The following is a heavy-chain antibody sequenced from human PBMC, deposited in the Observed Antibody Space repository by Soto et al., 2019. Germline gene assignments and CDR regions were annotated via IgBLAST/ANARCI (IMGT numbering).Heavy chain of an antibody. CDR1: GYTFTSYC. CDR3: ARVASQFGELPTL. CDR2: ISAYNGNT. V-gene: IGHV1-18*01. J-gene: IGHJ4*02. D-gene: IGHD3-10*01. Sequence: GASVKVSCKASGYTFTSYCISWVRQAPGQGLEWMGWISAYNGNTNYAQNLQGRVTMTTDTSTSTAYMELRSLRSDDTAVYYCARVASQFGELPTLWGQGTPVTVSS.